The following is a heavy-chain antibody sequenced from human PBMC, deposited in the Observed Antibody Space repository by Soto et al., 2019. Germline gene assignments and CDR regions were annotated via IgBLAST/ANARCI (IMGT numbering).Heavy chain of an antibody. CDR1: GGSISSSSYY. CDR3: ARLVRYSSSWDWFDP. J-gene: IGHJ5*02. V-gene: IGHV4-39*01. CDR2: IYYSGST. Sequence: PSETLSLTCTVSGGSISSSSYYWGWIRQPPGKGLEWIGSIYYSGSTYYNPPLKSRVTISVDTSKNQFSLKLSSVTAADTAVYYCARLVRYSSSWDWFDPWGQGTLVTVSS. D-gene: IGHD6-13*01.